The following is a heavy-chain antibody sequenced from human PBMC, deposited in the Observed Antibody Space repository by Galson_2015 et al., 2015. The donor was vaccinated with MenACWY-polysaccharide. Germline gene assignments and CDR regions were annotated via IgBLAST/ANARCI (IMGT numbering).Heavy chain of an antibody. CDR1: GFDFSSYA. CDR3: ATHPKGTDSRWYDY. CDR2: MSGRRGYT. D-gene: IGHD3-22*01. Sequence: SLRLSCAASGFDFSSYAMSWVRQAPGKGLEWVSTMSGRRGYTYYADSVKGRFTISRDNSKNTLYLQMSNLRADDTAIYPCATHPKGTDSRWYDYWGQGTLVTVSS. J-gene: IGHJ4*02. V-gene: IGHV3-23*01.